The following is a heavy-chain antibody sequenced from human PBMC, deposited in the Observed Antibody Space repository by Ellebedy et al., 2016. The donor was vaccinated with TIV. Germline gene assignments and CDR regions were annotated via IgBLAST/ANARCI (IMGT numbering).Heavy chain of an antibody. Sequence: PGGSLRLSCAASGFTFNHFGMNWVRQAPGKGLEWISYISSSGSTIYYADSVKGRFTISRDNAKNSLYLQMNSLRAEDTAVYYCASPPGVVALWGQGTLVTVSS. J-gene: IGHJ4*02. D-gene: IGHD3-10*01. CDR1: GFTFNHFG. V-gene: IGHV3-48*04. CDR2: ISSSGSTI. CDR3: ASPPGVVAL.